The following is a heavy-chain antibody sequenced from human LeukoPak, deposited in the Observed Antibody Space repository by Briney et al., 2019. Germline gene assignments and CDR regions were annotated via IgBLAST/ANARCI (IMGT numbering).Heavy chain of an antibody. D-gene: IGHD4-23*01. CDR3: AKYYGGNETTYYFDY. CDR2: ISGSGGRT. CDR1: GFTFSSYA. V-gene: IGHV3-23*01. J-gene: IGHJ4*02. Sequence: GGSLRLSCAASGFTFSSYAMSWVRQAPGKGLEWVSAISGSGGRTYNADSVKGRFTISRDNSKNTLYLQMNSLRAEDTAVYYCAKYYGGNETTYYFDYWGQGTLVTVSS.